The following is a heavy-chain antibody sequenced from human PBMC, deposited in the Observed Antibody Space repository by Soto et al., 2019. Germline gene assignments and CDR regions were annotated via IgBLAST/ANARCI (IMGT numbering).Heavy chain of an antibody. CDR3: ARRAYGNLGFDY. CDR1: GFTFSDHY. V-gene: IGHV3-72*01. D-gene: IGHD4-17*01. J-gene: IGHJ4*02. CDR2: SKDKANSYTT. Sequence: PGGSLRLSCAASGFTFSDHYMDWFRQAPGKGLEWVGRSKDKANSYTTEYAASVRGRFTISRDDSKNSLFLQMSSLKTEDTAVYYCARRAYGNLGFDYWGQGTLVTVSS.